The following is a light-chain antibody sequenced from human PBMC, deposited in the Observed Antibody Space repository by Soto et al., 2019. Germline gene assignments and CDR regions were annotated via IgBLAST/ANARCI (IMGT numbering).Light chain of an antibody. Sequence: QSVLTQPPSASGSPGQSVTISCTGTSSDVGGYNYVSWYQHHPGKVPKLMIYEVTKRPSGVPDRFSGSKSGNTASLTVSGLQAEDEGDYYCSSYAGSSTVVFGGGTKLTVL. V-gene: IGLV2-8*01. J-gene: IGLJ2*01. CDR1: SSDVGGYNY. CDR2: EVT. CDR3: SSYAGSSTVV.